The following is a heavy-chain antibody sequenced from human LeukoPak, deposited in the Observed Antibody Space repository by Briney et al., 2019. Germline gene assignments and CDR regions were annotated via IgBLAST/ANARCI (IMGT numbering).Heavy chain of an antibody. J-gene: IGHJ4*02. CDR1: GGTFSSYA. CDR3: ARGTMVRGVIITSYFDY. CDR2: IIPIFGTA. V-gene: IGHV1-69*13. Sequence: ASVKVSCKASGGTFSSYAISWVRQAPGQGLEWMGGIIPIFGTANYAQKFQGRVTITADESTSTANMELSSLRSEDTAVYYCARGTMVRGVIITSYFDYWGQGTLVTVSS. D-gene: IGHD3-10*01.